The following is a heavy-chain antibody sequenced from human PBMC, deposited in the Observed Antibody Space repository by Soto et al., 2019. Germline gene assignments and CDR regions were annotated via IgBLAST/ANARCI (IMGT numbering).Heavy chain of an antibody. CDR3: ARTTKEAYYDRELDY. Sequence: PSETLSLTCTVSGGSISSGDYYWSWIRQPPGKGLEWIGYIYYSGSTYYNPSLKSRVTISVDTSKNQFSLKLSSVTAADTAVYYCARTTKEAYYDRELDYWGQGTMVTVSS. CDR2: IYYSGST. CDR1: GGSISSGDYY. J-gene: IGHJ4*02. D-gene: IGHD3-22*01. V-gene: IGHV4-30-4*01.